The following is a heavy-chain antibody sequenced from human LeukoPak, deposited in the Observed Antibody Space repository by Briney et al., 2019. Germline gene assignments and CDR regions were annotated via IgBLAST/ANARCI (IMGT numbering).Heavy chain of an antibody. D-gene: IGHD3-10*01. J-gene: IGHJ4*02. Sequence: GGSLRLSCAASGFTFSDYYMSWIRQAPGKGLEWVSYISSSGSTIYYADSVKGRFTISRDNSKNTLYLQMNSLRAEDTAVYYCARSPPRGDFDYWGQGTLVTVSS. CDR3: ARSPPRGDFDY. CDR1: GFTFSDYY. V-gene: IGHV3-11*01. CDR2: ISSSGSTI.